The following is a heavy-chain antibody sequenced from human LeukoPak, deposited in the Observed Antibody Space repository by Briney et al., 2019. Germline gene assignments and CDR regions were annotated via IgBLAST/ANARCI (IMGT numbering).Heavy chain of an antibody. CDR1: GFTFSSYG. J-gene: IGHJ4*02. D-gene: IGHD6-19*01. V-gene: IGHV3-33*06. CDR3: AKMGQYTRSGHFDY. Sequence: PGRSLRLSCAASGFTFSSYGMHWVRQAPGKGLEWVAVIWYDGSNKYYADSVKGRFTISRDNSKNTLYLQMNSLRAEDTAVYYCAKMGQYTRSGHFDYWGLGTLVTVSS. CDR2: IWYDGSNK.